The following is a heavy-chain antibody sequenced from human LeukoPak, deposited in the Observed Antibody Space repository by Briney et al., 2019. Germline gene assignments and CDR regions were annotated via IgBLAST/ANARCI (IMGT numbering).Heavy chain of an antibody. V-gene: IGHV1-2*02. Sequence: ASVKVCCNASGATFTSYAISWVRHPPAPGHEWMGWVNPNSGGTNYAQKFQGRVTMTRDMSISTVYMELSRLRSDDTAVYYCARDLIVVVNPKPEYFQHWGQGNLVTVSS. CDR1: GATFTSYA. D-gene: IGHD3-22*01. CDR3: ARDLIVVVNPKPEYFQH. J-gene: IGHJ1*01. CDR2: VNPNSGGT.